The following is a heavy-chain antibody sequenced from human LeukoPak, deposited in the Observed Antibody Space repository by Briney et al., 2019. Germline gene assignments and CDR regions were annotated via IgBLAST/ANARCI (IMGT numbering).Heavy chain of an antibody. J-gene: IGHJ5*02. CDR3: ASSLPSPYCSSTSCLNWFDP. CDR1: GGSISSYY. V-gene: IGHV4-59*12. Sequence: SETLSLTCTVSGGSISSYYWSWIRQPPGKGLEWIGYIYNSGSTNYNPSLKSRVTISVDRSKNQFSLKLSSVTAADTAVYYCASSLPSPYCSSTSCLNWFDPWGQGTLVTVSS. D-gene: IGHD2-2*01. CDR2: IYNSGST.